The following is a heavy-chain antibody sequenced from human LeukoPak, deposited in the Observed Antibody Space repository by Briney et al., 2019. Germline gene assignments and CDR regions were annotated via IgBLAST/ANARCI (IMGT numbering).Heavy chain of an antibody. V-gene: IGHV4-59*01. J-gene: IGHJ4*02. CDR3: ASGKYLDY. CDR2: IYYSGST. CDR1: GDSISSYY. Sequence: PSETLSLTCPVSGDSISSYYWTWLRQPPGKALEYIGYIYYSGSTNYNPSLQSRVTISVDTSKNQFSLKLNSVTAADTAVYYCASGKYLDYWGQGTLVTVSS.